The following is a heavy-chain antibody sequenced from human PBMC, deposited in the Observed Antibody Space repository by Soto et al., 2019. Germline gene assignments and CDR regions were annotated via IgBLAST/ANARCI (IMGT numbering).Heavy chain of an antibody. Sequence: GASVKVSFKASGGTFSSYAISWLRQAPGQGPEWMGVIIPIFGTANYAQKFQGRVTITADESTSTAYMELSSLRSEDTAVYYCARAHIAVAGKMDWFDPWGQGTMVTVSS. CDR2: IIPIFGTA. V-gene: IGHV1-69*13. CDR1: GGTFSSYA. CDR3: ARAHIAVAGKMDWFDP. J-gene: IGHJ5*02. D-gene: IGHD6-19*01.